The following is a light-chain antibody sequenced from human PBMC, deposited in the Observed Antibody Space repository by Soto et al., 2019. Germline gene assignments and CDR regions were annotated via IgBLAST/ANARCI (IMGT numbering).Light chain of an antibody. V-gene: IGKV3-15*01. CDR3: QHYRDWPPYT. J-gene: IGKJ2*01. Sequence: ETVMTQSPATLPVSPGERATLSCRASESVNSNLAWYQQKPGQAPRLLIYGASTRATGIPDRFSGSGSGTEFTLTISSLQSEDSAIYYCQHYRDWPPYTFGQGTKLEIK. CDR1: ESVNSN. CDR2: GAS.